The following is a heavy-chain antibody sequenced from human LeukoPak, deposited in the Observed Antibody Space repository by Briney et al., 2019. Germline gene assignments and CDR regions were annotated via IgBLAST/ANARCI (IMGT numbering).Heavy chain of an antibody. CDR2: IYYSGST. V-gene: IGHV4-39*01. D-gene: IGHD4-17*01. Sequence: SETLSLTCTVSGGSISSSSYYWGWIRQPPGKGLEWIGSIYYSGSTYYNPSLKSRVTISVDTSKNHFSLKLSSVTAADTAVYYCARRMTTVTHVHDAFDIWGQGTMVTVSS. J-gene: IGHJ3*02. CDR3: ARRMTTVTHVHDAFDI. CDR1: GGSISSSSYY.